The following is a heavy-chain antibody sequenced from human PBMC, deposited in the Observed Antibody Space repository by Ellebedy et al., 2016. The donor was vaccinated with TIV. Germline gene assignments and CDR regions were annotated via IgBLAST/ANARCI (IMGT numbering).Heavy chain of an antibody. CDR1: GFTFSSYS. Sequence: GESLKISXAASGFTFSSYSMNWVRQAPGKGLEWVSYISSSSSTIYYADSVKGRFTISRDNAKNSLYLQMNSLRTEDTALYYCAKEAYDSSGYYYYYYYMDVWGKGTTVTVSS. CDR2: ISSSSSTI. CDR3: AKEAYDSSGYYYYYYYMDV. V-gene: IGHV3-48*01. D-gene: IGHD3-22*01. J-gene: IGHJ6*03.